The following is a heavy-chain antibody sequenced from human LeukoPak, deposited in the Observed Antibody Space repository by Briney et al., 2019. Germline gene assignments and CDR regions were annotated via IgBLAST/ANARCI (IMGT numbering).Heavy chain of an antibody. CDR3: ARGDYYDSSGYYHLPAEYFQH. J-gene: IGHJ1*01. D-gene: IGHD3-22*01. CDR1: GGSISSSSYY. V-gene: IGHV4-39*07. Sequence: SETLSLTCTVSGGSISSSSYYWGWIRQPPGKGLEWIGSIYYSGSTYYNPSLKSRVTISVDTSKNQFSLKLSSVTAADTAVYYCARGDYYDSSGYYHLPAEYFQHWGQGTLVTVSS. CDR2: IYYSGST.